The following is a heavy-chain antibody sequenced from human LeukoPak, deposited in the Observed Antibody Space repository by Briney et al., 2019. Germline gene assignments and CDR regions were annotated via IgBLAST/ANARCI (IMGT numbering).Heavy chain of an antibody. J-gene: IGHJ4*02. D-gene: IGHD1-26*01. CDR2: IDKHGSGK. V-gene: IGHV3-7*01. Sequence: GSLRLSCVASGFTFSISWVTWVRQAPGKGLEWVANIDKHGSGKYYVDSVKGRFAISRDYASNSVFLQMGSLRAEDTSVYYCARDAGWGYYDLWGQGTPVTVSS. CDR3: ARDAGWGYYDL. CDR1: GFTFSISW.